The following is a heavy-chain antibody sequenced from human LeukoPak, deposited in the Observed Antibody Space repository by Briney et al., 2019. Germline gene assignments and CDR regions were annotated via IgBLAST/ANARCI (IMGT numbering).Heavy chain of an antibody. CDR1: GGSISSYY. Sequence: SETLSLTCTVSGGSISSYYWNWIRQPPGKGLEWISYNYYSGSTNYNPALKSRVTISVDTSKNQFSLKLSSVTAADTAVYYCARGGRYPESFQPWGQGALVTVSS. CDR3: ARGGRYPESFQP. J-gene: IGHJ1*01. CDR2: NYYSGST. D-gene: IGHD1-1*01. V-gene: IGHV4-59*01.